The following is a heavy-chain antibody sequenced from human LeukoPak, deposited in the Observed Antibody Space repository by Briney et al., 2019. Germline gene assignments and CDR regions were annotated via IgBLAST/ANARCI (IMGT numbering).Heavy chain of an antibody. CDR3: ARHSSGWYAPATEYYFDY. D-gene: IGHD6-19*01. V-gene: IGHV4-59*08. CDR2: IYYSGST. CDR1: GGSISSYY. J-gene: IGHJ4*02. Sequence: SETLSLTCTVSGGSISSYYWSWIRQPPGEGLEWIGYIYYSGSTNYNPSLKSRVTISVDTSKNQFSLKLSSVTAADTAVYYCARHSSGWYAPATEYYFDYWGQGTLVTVSS.